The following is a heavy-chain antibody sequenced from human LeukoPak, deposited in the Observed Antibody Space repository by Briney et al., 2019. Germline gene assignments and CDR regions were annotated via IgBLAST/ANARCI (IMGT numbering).Heavy chain of an antibody. Sequence: SVKVSCKASGGTFSSYAISWVRQAPGQGLEWMGRIIPIFGTANYAQKSQGRVTITTDESTSTAYMELSSLRSEDTAVYYCARSKGERYFHLVPAFDIWGQGTMVTVSS. CDR1: GGTFSSYA. D-gene: IGHD3-9*01. CDR2: IIPIFGTA. CDR3: ARSKGERYFHLVPAFDI. V-gene: IGHV1-69*05. J-gene: IGHJ3*02.